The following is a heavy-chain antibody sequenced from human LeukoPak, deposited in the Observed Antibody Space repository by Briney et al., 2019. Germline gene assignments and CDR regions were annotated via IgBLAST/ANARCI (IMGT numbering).Heavy chain of an antibody. V-gene: IGHV4-39*07. CDR2: IYYSGST. CDR3: ARVYLRGSLVVVAATQFDY. J-gene: IGHJ4*02. D-gene: IGHD2-15*01. CDR1: GGSISSSSYY. Sequence: SETLSLTCTVSGGSISSSSYYWGWIRQPPGKGLEWIGSIYYSGSTYYNPSLKSRVTISVDTSKNQFSLKLSSVTAADTAVYYCARVYLRGSLVVVAATQFDYWGQGTLVTVSS.